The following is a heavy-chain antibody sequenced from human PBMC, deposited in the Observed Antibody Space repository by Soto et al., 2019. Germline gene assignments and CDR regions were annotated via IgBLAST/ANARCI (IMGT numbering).Heavy chain of an antibody. CDR2: INHSGST. D-gene: IGHD3-10*01. J-gene: IGHJ4*02. Sequence: QVQLQQWGAGLLKPSETLSLTCAVYGGSFSGYYWSWIRQPPGKGLEWIGEINHSGSTNYNPSLKSRVTISVDTSKNQFSLMLSSVTAADTAVYYCARGPAMVRGVYFDYWGQGTLVTVSS. V-gene: IGHV4-34*01. CDR3: ARGPAMVRGVYFDY. CDR1: GGSFSGYY.